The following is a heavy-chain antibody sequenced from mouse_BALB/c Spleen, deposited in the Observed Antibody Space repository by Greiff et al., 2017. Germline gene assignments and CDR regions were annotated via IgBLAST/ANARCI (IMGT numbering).Heavy chain of an antibody. V-gene: IGHV2-9*02. CDR3: AIYGNYGYYAMDY. CDR2: IWAGGST. J-gene: IGHJ4*01. Sequence: VMLVESGPGLVAPSQSLSITCTVSGFSLTSYGVHWVRQPPGKGLEWLGVIWAGGSTNYNSALMSRLSISKDNSKSQVFLKMNSLQTDDTAMYYCAIYGNYGYYAMDYWGQGTSVTVSS. CDR1: GFSLTSYG. D-gene: IGHD2-1*01.